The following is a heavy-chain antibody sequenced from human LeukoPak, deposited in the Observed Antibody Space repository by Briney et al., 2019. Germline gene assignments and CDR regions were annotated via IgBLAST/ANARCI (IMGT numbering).Heavy chain of an antibody. CDR1: GGSISSSNW. V-gene: IGHV4-4*02. J-gene: IGHJ4*02. CDR2: INHSGST. CDR3: CRGYSYGTLGY. D-gene: IGHD5-18*01. Sequence: SGTLSLTCAVSGGSISSSNWWTWVRQPPGKGLEWIGEINHSGSTNYNPSLKSRVTISVETSKNQFSLKLSSVTAADTAVYYCCRGYSYGTLGYWGQGTLVTVSS.